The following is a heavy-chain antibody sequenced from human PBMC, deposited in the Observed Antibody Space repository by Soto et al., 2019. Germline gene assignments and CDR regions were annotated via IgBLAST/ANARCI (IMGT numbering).Heavy chain of an antibody. Sequence: QVQLQESGPGLVKPSQTLSLTCTVSGGSISSGGYYWSWIRQHPGKGLEWIGYIYYSGSTYYNPSLKSRVTISVVTPKNQFSLKLNSVTAADTAVYYCARGQRGTTGWYFDLWGRGTLVTVSS. CDR2: IYYSGST. CDR3: ARGQRGTTGWYFDL. J-gene: IGHJ2*01. CDR1: GGSISSGGYY. D-gene: IGHD4-17*01. V-gene: IGHV4-31*03.